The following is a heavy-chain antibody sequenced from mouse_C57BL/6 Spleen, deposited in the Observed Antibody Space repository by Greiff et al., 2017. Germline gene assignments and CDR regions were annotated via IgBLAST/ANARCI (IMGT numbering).Heavy chain of an antibody. CDR3: ARREIYYGNYVGYFDY. J-gene: IGHJ2*01. D-gene: IGHD2-1*01. V-gene: IGHV1-39*01. Sequence: EVKLQESGPELVKPGASVKISCKASGYSFTDYNMNWVKQSNGKSLEWIGVINPNYGTTSYNQKFKGKATLTVDQSSSTAYMQLNSLTSEDSAVYYCARREIYYGNYVGYFDYWGQGTTLTVSS. CDR2: INPNYGTT. CDR1: GYSFTDYN.